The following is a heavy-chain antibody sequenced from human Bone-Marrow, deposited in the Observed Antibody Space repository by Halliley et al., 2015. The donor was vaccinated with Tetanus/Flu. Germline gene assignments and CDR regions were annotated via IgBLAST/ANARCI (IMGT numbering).Heavy chain of an antibody. V-gene: IGHV4-31*02. D-gene: IGHD4-17*01. Sequence: WIGYLYYSGTAYYNPSPKSRLTISVDPSQNQFSLKLGSVNAADTAVYYCARGEDHGDYRAFDIWGQGTMVTVSS. J-gene: IGHJ3*02. CDR2: LYYSGTA. CDR3: ARGEDHGDYRAFDI.